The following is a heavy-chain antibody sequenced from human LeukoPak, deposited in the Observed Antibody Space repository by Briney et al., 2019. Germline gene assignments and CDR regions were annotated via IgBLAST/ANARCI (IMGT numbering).Heavy chain of an antibody. D-gene: IGHD3-9*01. J-gene: IGHJ6*03. CDR1: GFTFSSYG. V-gene: IGHV3-30*02. CDR2: IRYDGSNK. CDR3: AKILHHQYDILTGLYYYYYYMDV. Sequence: PGGSLRLSCAASGFTFSSYGMHWVRQAPGKGLEWVAFIRYDGSNKYYADSVKGRFTISRDNSKNTLYLQMNSLRAEDTAVYYCAKILHHQYDILTGLYYYYYYMDVWGKGTTVTVSS.